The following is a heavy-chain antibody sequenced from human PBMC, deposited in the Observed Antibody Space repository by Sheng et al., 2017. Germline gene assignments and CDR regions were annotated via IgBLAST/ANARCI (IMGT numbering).Heavy chain of an antibody. D-gene: IGHD5-18*01. CDR2: ISSSSSYI. V-gene: IGHV3-21*01. J-gene: IGHJ4*02. CDR1: GFTFSSYS. CDR3: ARDRGGVDTATSDIFDY. Sequence: EVQLVESGGGLVKPGGSLRLSCAASGFTFSSYSMNWVRQAPGKGLEWVSSISSSSSYIYYADSVKGRFTISRDNAKNSLYLQMNSLRAEDTAVYYCARDRGGVDTATSDIFDYWGQGTLVTVSS.